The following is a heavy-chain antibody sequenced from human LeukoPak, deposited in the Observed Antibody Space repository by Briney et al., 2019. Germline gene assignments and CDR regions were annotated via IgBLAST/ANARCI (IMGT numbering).Heavy chain of an antibody. V-gene: IGHV3-66*03. Sequence: PGGPLRLSCAVSGLSVSHYYMSWVRQAPGKGLEWVSLIRDSGEAFYADSVKGRFTISRDDSKNTVYLQMSSLRVEDTAVYFRARDRAATQDWVEFDPWGQGTLVTVSS. CDR2: IRDSGEA. J-gene: IGHJ5*02. D-gene: IGHD2-15*01. CDR3: ARDRAATQDWVEFDP. CDR1: GLSVSHYY.